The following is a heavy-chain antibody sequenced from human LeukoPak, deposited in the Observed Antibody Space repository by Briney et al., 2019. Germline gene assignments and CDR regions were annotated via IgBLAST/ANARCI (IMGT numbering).Heavy chain of an antibody. Sequence: PGGSLRLSCAASGFTFSSYAMHWVRQAPGKGLEWVAVISYDGSNKYYADSVKGRFTISRDNSKNTLYLQMNSLRAEDTAVYYCARGLGELLPLGDYWGQGTLVTVSS. CDR3: ARGLGELLPLGDY. CDR1: GFTFSSYA. J-gene: IGHJ4*02. CDR2: ISYDGSNK. V-gene: IGHV3-30-3*01. D-gene: IGHD1-26*01.